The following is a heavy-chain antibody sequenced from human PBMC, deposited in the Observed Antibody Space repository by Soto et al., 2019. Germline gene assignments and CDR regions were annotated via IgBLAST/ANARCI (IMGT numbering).Heavy chain of an antibody. CDR1: GYTFSDFD. J-gene: IGHJ6*02. D-gene: IGHD3-16*01. CDR3: ARGNPFNYAGFDV. V-gene: IGHV1-8*01. CDR2: MNAKSGDT. Sequence: ASVKVSCKASGYTFSDFDINWLRQAAGQGPEWMGWMNAKSGDTFSAQRLQGKFNMTWDTSLSTAYMEVGSLTSDDAAIYYCARGNPFNYAGFDVWVQGTTVTVSS.